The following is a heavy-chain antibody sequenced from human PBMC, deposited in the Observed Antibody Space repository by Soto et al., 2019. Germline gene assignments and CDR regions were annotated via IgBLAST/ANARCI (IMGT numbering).Heavy chain of an antibody. D-gene: IGHD3-10*01. J-gene: IGHJ5*02. CDR1: GGYFNDNY. CDR3: AASLWFGTQVEL. Sequence: QAQLQQWGAGLLKHSETLSLSCAVYGGYFNDNYYTWFRQPPGKGLEWIGEISRSGTTKYIPSLKSRASISFDPSKTQVSLKVTSVTAADTAVYYCAASLWFGTQVELWGQGALVTVSS. V-gene: IGHV4-34*01. CDR2: ISRSGTT.